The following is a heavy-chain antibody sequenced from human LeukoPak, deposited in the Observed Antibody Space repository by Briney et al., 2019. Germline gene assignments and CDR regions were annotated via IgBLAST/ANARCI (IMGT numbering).Heavy chain of an antibody. Sequence: SETLSLTCTVSGGSTSSYYWSWIRQPPGKGLEWIGYIYYSGSTNYNPSLKSRVTISVDTSKNQFSLKLSSVTAADTAVYYCARSYSTITMVRGFDPWGQGTLVTVSS. CDR3: ARSYSTITMVRGFDP. CDR2: IYYSGST. J-gene: IGHJ5*02. CDR1: GGSTSSYY. D-gene: IGHD3-10*01. V-gene: IGHV4-59*01.